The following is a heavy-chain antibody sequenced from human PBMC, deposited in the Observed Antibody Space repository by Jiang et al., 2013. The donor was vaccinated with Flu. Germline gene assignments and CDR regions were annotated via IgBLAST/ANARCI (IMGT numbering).Heavy chain of an antibody. CDR3: ARADSSWYYLDY. J-gene: IGHJ4*02. V-gene: IGHV1-8*01. Sequence: AQKFQGRVTMTRNTSISTAYMELSSLRSEDTAVYYCARADSSWYYLDYWGQGTLVTVSS. D-gene: IGHD6-13*01.